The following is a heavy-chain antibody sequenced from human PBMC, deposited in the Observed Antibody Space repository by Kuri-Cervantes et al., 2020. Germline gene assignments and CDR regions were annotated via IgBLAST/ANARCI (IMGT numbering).Heavy chain of an antibody. V-gene: IGHV1-2*02. CDR3: AREGLGEQWLVRGYYFDY. D-gene: IGHD6-19*01. J-gene: IGHJ4*02. CDR1: GYTFTGYY. Sequence: ASVKVSCKASGYTFTGYYMHWVRQAPGQGLEWMGWINPNSGGTNYAQKFQGRVTITADESTSTAYMELSSLRSEDTAVYYCAREGLGEQWLVRGYYFDYWGQGTLVTVSS. CDR2: INPNSGGT.